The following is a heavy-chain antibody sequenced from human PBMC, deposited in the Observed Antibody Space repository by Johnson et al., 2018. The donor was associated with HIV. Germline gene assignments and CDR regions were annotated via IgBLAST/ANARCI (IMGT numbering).Heavy chain of an antibody. Sequence: QMQLVESGGGVVQPWGSLRLSCAASGFTVSSNYMSWVRQAPGKGLEWVAVISYDGSNKYYADSVKGRFTISRDNSKNTLYLQMNSLRAEDTAVYYCARGTGTDDAFDIWGQGTKVTVSS. CDR1: GFTVSSNY. V-gene: IGHV3-30-3*01. D-gene: IGHD1-1*01. J-gene: IGHJ3*02. CDR2: ISYDGSNK. CDR3: ARGTGTDDAFDI.